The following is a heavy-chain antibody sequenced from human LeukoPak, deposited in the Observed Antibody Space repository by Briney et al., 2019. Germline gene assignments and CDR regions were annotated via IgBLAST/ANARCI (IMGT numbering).Heavy chain of an antibody. V-gene: IGHV3-48*01. CDR2: ISSSSSTI. CDR3: ACTGPSRVDAFDI. CDR1: GFTFSSYS. Sequence: PGGSLRLSCAASGFTFSSYSMNWVRQAPGKGLEWVSYISSSSSTIYYADSVKGRFTISRDNAKNSLYLQMNSLRAEDTAVYYCACTGPSRVDAFDIWGQGTMVTVSS. J-gene: IGHJ3*02. D-gene: IGHD1-1*01.